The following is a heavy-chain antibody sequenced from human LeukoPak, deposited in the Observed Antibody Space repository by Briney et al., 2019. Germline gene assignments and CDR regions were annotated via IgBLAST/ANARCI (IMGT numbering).Heavy chain of an antibody. J-gene: IGHJ4*02. V-gene: IGHV4-59*01. Sequence: SETLSLTCTASGGSISSYYWSWIRQPPGKGLEWIGYIYYSGTTNYNPSLKSRVTISVDTSKNQFSLKLSSVTAADTALYYCARVDYGGNQLRYYYFDYWGQGTLVTVSS. CDR3: ARVDYGGNQLRYYYFDY. CDR2: IYYSGTT. D-gene: IGHD4-23*01. CDR1: GGSISSYY.